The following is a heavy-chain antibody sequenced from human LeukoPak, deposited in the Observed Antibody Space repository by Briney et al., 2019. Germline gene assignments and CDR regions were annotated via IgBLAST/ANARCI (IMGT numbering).Heavy chain of an antibody. V-gene: IGHV3-30*18. CDR3: AKDKGVYGSETGFDI. D-gene: IGHD5/OR15-5a*01. J-gene: IGHJ4*02. CDR1: GFTFSNYG. CDR2: SSYDGDNK. Sequence: SGASLRLSCAPSGFTFSNYGMHWARQAPGKGLEWVAVSSYDGDNKYYADSVKGRFTISRDISKITLYLKMNSLRPENTAVYYCAKDKGVYGSETGFDIWGQGILVTVSS.